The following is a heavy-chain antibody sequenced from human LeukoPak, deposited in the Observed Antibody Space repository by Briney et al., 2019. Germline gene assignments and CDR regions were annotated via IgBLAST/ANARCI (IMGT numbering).Heavy chain of an antibody. D-gene: IGHD2-21*02. CDR1: GYSFTSYW. V-gene: IGHV5-51*01. Sequence: GESLKISCKGSGYSFTSYWIGWVRQMPGKGLEWMGIIYPGDSDTRYSPSFQGQVTISADKSISTAYLQRSSLKASDTAMYYCARHIVVVTAIGAFDIWGQGTMVTVSS. J-gene: IGHJ3*02. CDR2: IYPGDSDT. CDR3: ARHIVVVTAIGAFDI.